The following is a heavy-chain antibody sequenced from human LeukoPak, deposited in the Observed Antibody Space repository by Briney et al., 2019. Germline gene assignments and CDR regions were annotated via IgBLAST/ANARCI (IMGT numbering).Heavy chain of an antibody. CDR3: ARKGDSLYYFDY. CDR1: GGSISSYY. D-gene: IGHD2-21*02. CDR2: IYYSGST. J-gene: IGHJ4*02. Sequence: SETLSLTCTVSGGSISSYYWSWIRQPPGKGLEWIGYIYYSGSTNYNPSLKSRVTISVDTSKNQFSLKLSSVTAADTAVYYCARKGDSLYYFDYWGQGTLVSVSS. V-gene: IGHV4-59*12.